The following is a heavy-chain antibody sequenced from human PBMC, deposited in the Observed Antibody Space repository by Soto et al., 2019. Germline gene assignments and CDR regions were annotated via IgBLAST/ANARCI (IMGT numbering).Heavy chain of an antibody. CDR3: ARGAPGRDGYNLDFQH. V-gene: IGHV3-21*01. CDR2: ISSSSSFR. CDR1: GFTFSTYA. J-gene: IGHJ1*01. D-gene: IGHD5-12*01. Sequence: LRRSCSASGFTFSTYAMNWVRQAPGKGLEWVSSISSSSSFRYYADSVKGRFTVSRDNAKNSLYLQMNSLRAEDTAVYYCARGAPGRDGYNLDFQHWGQGTLVTVSS.